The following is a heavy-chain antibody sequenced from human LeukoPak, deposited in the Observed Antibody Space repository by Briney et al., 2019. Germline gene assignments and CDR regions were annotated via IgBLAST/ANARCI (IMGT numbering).Heavy chain of an antibody. CDR2: IWYDGSNK. V-gene: IGHV3-33*01. CDR3: ARVKSVTQAHGMDV. Sequence: PGGSLRLSCAASGFTFSSYGMHWVRQAPGKGPEWVAVIWYDGSNKYYADSVKGRFTISRDNSKNTLYLQMNSLRAEDTAVYYCARVKSVTQAHGMDVWGQGTTVTVSS. D-gene: IGHD4-17*01. J-gene: IGHJ6*02. CDR1: GFTFSSYG.